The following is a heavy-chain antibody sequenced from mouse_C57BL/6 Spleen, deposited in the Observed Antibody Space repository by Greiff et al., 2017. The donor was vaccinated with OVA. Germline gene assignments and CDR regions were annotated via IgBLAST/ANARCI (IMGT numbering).Heavy chain of an antibody. CDR1: GFTFSSYA. Sequence: EVNVVESGGGLVKPGGSLKLSCAASGFTFSSYAMSWVRQTPEKRLEWVATISDGGSYTYYPDNVKGRFTISRDNAKNNLYLQMSHLKSEDTAMYYCARDSLYYFDYWGQGTTLTVSS. J-gene: IGHJ2*01. V-gene: IGHV5-4*01. D-gene: IGHD2-3*01. CDR2: ISDGGSYT. CDR3: ARDSLYYFDY.